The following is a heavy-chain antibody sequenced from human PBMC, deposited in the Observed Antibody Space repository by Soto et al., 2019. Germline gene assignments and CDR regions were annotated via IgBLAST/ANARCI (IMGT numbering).Heavy chain of an antibody. J-gene: IGHJ4*02. D-gene: IGHD3-10*01. Sequence: EVQLLESGGGLVQPGGSLRLSCAASGFTFSSYAMSWVRQAPGKGLEWVSAISGSGGSTYYADSVKGRFTISRDNSKNPLCLQMNSLRAGDTAVYYCAKGGGIGWTITMVRGAYYFDFWGQGTLVTVSS. CDR3: AKGGGIGWTITMVRGAYYFDF. CDR2: ISGSGGST. V-gene: IGHV3-23*01. CDR1: GFTFSSYA.